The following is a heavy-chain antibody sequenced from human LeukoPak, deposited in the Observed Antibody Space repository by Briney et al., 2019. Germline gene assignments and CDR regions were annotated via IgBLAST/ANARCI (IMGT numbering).Heavy chain of an antibody. Sequence: ASVKVSCKASGYTFTSYYMHWVRQAPGQGLEWMGIINPSGGSTSYAQKFQGRVTMTRDTSTSTVYMELSSLRSEDTAVYYCARDRRGFGYNYGSYDYWGQGTLVTVSS. CDR1: GYTFTSYY. J-gene: IGHJ4*02. D-gene: IGHD5-18*01. CDR2: INPSGGST. CDR3: ARDRRGFGYNYGSYDY. V-gene: IGHV1-46*01.